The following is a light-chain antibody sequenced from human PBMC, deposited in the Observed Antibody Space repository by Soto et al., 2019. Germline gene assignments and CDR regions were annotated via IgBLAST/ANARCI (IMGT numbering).Light chain of an antibody. Sequence: QTVVTQPPSVSGAPGQRVTISCTGSSSNIGAGYDVHWYQQLPGTAPKLLINGNSNRPSGIPERFSGSNSGNTATLTISGTQAMDEADYYCQAWDSSTVVFGGGTKLTVL. CDR3: QAWDSSTVV. CDR2: GNS. CDR1: SSNIGAGYD. V-gene: IGLV1-40*01. J-gene: IGLJ2*01.